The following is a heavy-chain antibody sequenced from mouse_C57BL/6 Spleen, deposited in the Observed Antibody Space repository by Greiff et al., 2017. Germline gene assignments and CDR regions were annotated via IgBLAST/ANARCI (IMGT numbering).Heavy chain of an antibody. CDR1: GYTFTSYT. Sequence: VQLQQSGAELVRPGASVKMSCKASGYTFTSYTMHWVKQRPGQGLEWIGYINPSSGYTKYNQKFKDKATLTADKSSSTAYMQLSSLTSEDSAVXCCARGYYFDYWGQGTTRTVSS. CDR3: ARGYYFDY. V-gene: IGHV1-4*01. CDR2: INPSSGYT. J-gene: IGHJ2*01.